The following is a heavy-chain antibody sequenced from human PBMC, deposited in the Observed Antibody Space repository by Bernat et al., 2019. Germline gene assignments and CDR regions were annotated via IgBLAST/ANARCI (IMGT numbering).Heavy chain of an antibody. Sequence: QVQLQESGPGLVKPSQTLSLTCTVSGGSISSGDYYWSWIRQPPGKGLEWIGYIYYSGSTHYNPSLKSRVTISVDTFKNQFSLKLSSVTAADTAVYYCARDSPYSSSSPVRFDPWGQGTLVTVSS. CDR1: GGSISSGDYY. V-gene: IGHV4-30-4*01. CDR2: IYYSGST. J-gene: IGHJ5*02. CDR3: ARDSPYSSSSPVRFDP. D-gene: IGHD6-6*01.